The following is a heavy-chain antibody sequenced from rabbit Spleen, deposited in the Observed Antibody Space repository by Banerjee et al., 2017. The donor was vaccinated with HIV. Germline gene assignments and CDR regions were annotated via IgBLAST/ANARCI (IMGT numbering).Heavy chain of an antibody. V-gene: IGHV1S40*01. D-gene: IGHD6-1*01. CDR1: GVSFSANSY. Sequence: QSLEESGGDLVKPGASLTVTCTASGVSFSANSYICWVRQAPEKGLEWIACIDTGSSGFTYFASWAKGRFTISKTSSTTVTLQMTSLTAADTATYFCASAYSDIYFDLWGPGTLVTVS. CDR3: ASAYSDIYFDL. J-gene: IGHJ4*01. CDR2: IDTGSSGFT.